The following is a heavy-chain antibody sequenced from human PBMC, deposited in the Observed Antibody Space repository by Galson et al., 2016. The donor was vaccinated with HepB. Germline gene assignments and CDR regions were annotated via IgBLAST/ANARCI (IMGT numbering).Heavy chain of an antibody. Sequence: SVKVSCKASVGTLSNYAVSWVRQAPGQGPEWMGGIAPVIGTTNYAQRLQGGVTISADGSTSTAYLELSSLTSEDTAVYYCARGRYIVTVLQGVVMPRDAFDIWGQGTMVTVSS. J-gene: IGHJ3*02. CDR3: ARGRYIVTVLQGVVMPRDAFDI. CDR1: VGTLSNYA. CDR2: IAPVIGTT. D-gene: IGHD3-10*01. V-gene: IGHV1-69*13.